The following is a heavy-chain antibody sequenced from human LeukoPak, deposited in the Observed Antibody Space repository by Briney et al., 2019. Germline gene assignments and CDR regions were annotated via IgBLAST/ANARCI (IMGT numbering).Heavy chain of an antibody. CDR3: ARESNSGYYLSY. CDR2: IYSGGRT. D-gene: IGHD3-22*01. J-gene: IGHJ4*02. V-gene: IGHV3-66*01. CDR1: GFTVSSNY. Sequence: GGSLRLSCAASGFTVSSNYMSWVRQAPGKGLEWVSVIYSGGRTYYADSVKGRFTISRDNSKNTLYLQMNSLRAEDTAVYYCARESNSGYYLSYWGQETLVTVSS.